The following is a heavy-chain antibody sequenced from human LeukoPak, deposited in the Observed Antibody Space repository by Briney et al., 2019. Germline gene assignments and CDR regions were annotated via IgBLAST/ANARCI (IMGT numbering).Heavy chain of an antibody. CDR1: GFTFSSYA. CDR2: ISGSGGST. Sequence: TGGSLRLSCAASGFTFSSYAMSWVREAPGKGLEWVSAISGSGGSTYYADSVKGRFTISRDNSKNTLYLQMNSLRAEDTAVYYCAQRIAVRPYPFGNWGQGTLVTVSS. CDR3: AQRIAVRPYPFGN. V-gene: IGHV3-23*01. J-gene: IGHJ4*02. D-gene: IGHD6-6*01.